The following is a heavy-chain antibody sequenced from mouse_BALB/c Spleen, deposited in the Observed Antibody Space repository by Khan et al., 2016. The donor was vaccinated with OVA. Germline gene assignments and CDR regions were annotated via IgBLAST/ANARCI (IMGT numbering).Heavy chain of an antibody. CDR1: GYTFTSYT. CDR3: SRGGAYYRNGGWFAY. V-gene: IGHV1-4*01. Sequence: QVQLKESGAELARPGASVKMSCKASGYTFTSYTMHWVKQRPGQGLDWIGYINPTNGYTNYNQKFKDKVTFTADKSSSTAYLQLSSLTSDDSAVYYCSRGGAYYRNGGWFAYWGQGTLVTVSA. D-gene: IGHD2-14*01. CDR2: INPTNGYT. J-gene: IGHJ3*01.